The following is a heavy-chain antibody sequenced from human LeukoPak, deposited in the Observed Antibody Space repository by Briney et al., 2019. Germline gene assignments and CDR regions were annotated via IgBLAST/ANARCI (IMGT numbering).Heavy chain of an antibody. J-gene: IGHJ4*02. CDR2: IKQDGSEK. D-gene: IGHD1-26*01. V-gene: IGHV3-7*01. CDR1: GFTSSSYW. CDR3: ARAWWELSADY. Sequence: PGGSLRLSCAASGFTSSSYWMSWVRQAPGKGLEWVANIKQDGSEKYYVDSVKGRFTISRDNAKNSLYLQMNSLRAEDTAVYYCARAWWELSADYWGQGTLVTVSS.